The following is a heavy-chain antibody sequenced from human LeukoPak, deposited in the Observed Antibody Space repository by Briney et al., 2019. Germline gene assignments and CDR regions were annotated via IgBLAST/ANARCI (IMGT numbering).Heavy chain of an antibody. CDR1: GYTFTGYY. V-gene: IGHV1-2*02. CDR2: INPNSGGT. Sequence: ASVKVSCKASGYTFTGYYMHWVRQAPGQGLEWMGWINPNSGGTNYAQKFLGRVTMTRDTSISTAYMELSRPRSDDTAVYYCARKIRVTGCFDYWGQGTLVTVSS. J-gene: IGHJ4*02. D-gene: IGHD2-21*02. CDR3: ARKIRVTGCFDY.